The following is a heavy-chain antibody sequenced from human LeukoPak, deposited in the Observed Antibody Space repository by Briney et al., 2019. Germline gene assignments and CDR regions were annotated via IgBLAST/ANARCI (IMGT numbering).Heavy chain of an antibody. Sequence: GGSLRLSCAASGFTFSSYSMNWVRQAPGAGLEWVSSISSSSSYIYYADSVKGRFTISRDNAKNSLYLQMNSLRAEDTALYYCARDMAYGSGSYIYYYYGMDVWGQGTTVTVSS. J-gene: IGHJ6*02. CDR1: GFTFSSYS. CDR3: ARDMAYGSGSYIYYYYGMDV. CDR2: ISSSSSYI. D-gene: IGHD3-10*01. V-gene: IGHV3-21*04.